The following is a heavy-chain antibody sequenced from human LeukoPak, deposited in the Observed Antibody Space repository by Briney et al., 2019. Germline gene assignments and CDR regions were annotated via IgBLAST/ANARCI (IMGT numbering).Heavy chain of an antibody. J-gene: IGHJ4*02. D-gene: IGHD3-22*01. CDR3: ARGGSRYDN. CDR2: IKQEGSEK. Sequence: GGSLRLSCAASGFTFSSNWMSWVRQAPGRGLEWVANIKQEGSEKYYVDSVKGRFSISRDNAKNSLYLQMNSLRAEDTAVYYCARGGSRYDNWGQGTLVTVSS. CDR1: GFTFSSNW. V-gene: IGHV3-7*01.